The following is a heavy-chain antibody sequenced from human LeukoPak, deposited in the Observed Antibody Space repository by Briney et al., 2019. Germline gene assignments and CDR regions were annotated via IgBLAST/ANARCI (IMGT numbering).Heavy chain of an antibody. CDR1: GESFIGHY. CDR2: INHRGTT. Sequence: SETLSLTCAISGESFIGHYWTWIRQSPGKGLEWLGEINHRGTTNYNPSLESRIRLSIDTSKNQFSLSVTFLTAADTAVYFCARARVFGFWSGYYTAYYLDFWGQGSLDTVSS. J-gene: IGHJ4*02. D-gene: IGHD3-3*01. V-gene: IGHV4-34*01. CDR3: ARARVFGFWSGYYTAYYLDF.